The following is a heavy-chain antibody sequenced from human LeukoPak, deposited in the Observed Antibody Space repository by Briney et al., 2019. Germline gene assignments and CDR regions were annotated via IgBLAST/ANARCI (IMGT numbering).Heavy chain of an antibody. J-gene: IGHJ4*02. CDR3: ARDPDDSSGLTRGY. V-gene: IGHV4-39*07. CDR1: GGSISSSSYY. CDR2: IYTSGST. D-gene: IGHD3-22*01. Sequence: SETLSLTCTVSGGSISSSSYYWGWIRQPPGKGLEWIGRIYTSGSTNYNPSLKSRVTISVDTSKNQFSLKLSSVTAADTAVYYCARDPDDSSGLTRGYWGQGTLVTVSS.